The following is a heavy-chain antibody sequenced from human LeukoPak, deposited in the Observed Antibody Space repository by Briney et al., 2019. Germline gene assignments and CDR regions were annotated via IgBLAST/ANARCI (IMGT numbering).Heavy chain of an antibody. CDR1: XGSISSYY. CDR2: ISYSGGT. CDR3: ARTLRSSGWTDY. Sequence: SETLSLTCTVSXGSISSYYWSWIRQPPGKGLEWIGDISYSGGTNYNPSLKGRVTISVDTSENQFSLRLSSVTAADTAVYYCARTLRSSGWTDYWGQGTLVTVSS. V-gene: IGHV4-59*08. D-gene: IGHD6-19*01. J-gene: IGHJ4*02.